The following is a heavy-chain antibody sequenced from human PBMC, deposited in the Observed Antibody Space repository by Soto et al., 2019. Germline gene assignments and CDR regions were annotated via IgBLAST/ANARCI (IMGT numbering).Heavy chain of an antibody. CDR1: GFTFSSYT. Sequence: QVQLVESGGGVVQPGRSLRLSCAASGFTFSSYTMYWVRQAPGKGLEWVAVISYDGSNKYYADSVKGRFTISRDNSKKMLYLQMDSLRGEDTAVYYCALEIAADPPYYGMDVWGRGTTVTVSS. V-gene: IGHV3-30-3*01. CDR3: ALEIAADPPYYGMDV. CDR2: ISYDGSNK. D-gene: IGHD6-25*01. J-gene: IGHJ6*02.